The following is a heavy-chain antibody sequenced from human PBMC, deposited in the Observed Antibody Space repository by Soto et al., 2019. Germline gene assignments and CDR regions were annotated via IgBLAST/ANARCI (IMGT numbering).Heavy chain of an antibody. J-gene: IGHJ4*02. CDR1: GFTFSSYS. D-gene: IGHD6-6*01. Sequence: PGGSLRLSCAASGFTFSSYSMNWVRQAPGKGLEWVSSISSSSSYIYYADSVKGRFTISRDNAKNSLYLQMNSLRAEDTAVYYCARALPYSGASIGVLDYWGQGTLVTISS. CDR2: ISSSSSYI. V-gene: IGHV3-21*01. CDR3: ARALPYSGASIGVLDY.